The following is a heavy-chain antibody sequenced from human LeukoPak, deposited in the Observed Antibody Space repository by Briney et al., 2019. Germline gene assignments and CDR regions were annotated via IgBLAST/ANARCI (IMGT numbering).Heavy chain of an antibody. Sequence: KTSETLSLTCTVSGDSIRRGYYWGWIRQTPGKGLQWIGSIYHSGGTYYEPSLKSRVTISVDTSRNQFSLKMSSVTAADTAVFYCARAVELYYDNSGYCSDPYFDYWGQGTLVTVSS. V-gene: IGHV4-38-2*02. J-gene: IGHJ4*02. CDR2: IYHSGGT. CDR1: GDSIRRGYY. D-gene: IGHD3-22*01. CDR3: ARAVELYYDNSGYCSDPYFDY.